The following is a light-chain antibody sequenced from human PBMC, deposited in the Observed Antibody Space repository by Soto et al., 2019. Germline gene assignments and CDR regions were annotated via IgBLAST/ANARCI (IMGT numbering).Light chain of an antibody. J-gene: IGLJ3*02. CDR3: SSYTTSGTHV. CDR1: SSDVGGYNY. CDR2: EVS. V-gene: IGLV2-14*01. Sequence: QSALTHPASVSGSPGQTITISCTGTSSDVGGYNYLSWYQQHPGKAPKVMIYEVSNRPSGVSNRFSGSKSGNTASLTISGLQAEDEADYFCSSYTTSGTHVFGGGTKLTVL.